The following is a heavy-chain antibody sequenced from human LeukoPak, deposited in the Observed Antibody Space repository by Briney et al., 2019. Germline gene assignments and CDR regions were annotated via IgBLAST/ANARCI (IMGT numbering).Heavy chain of an antibody. CDR3: ARIAVADPVGFDP. CDR1: GGTFSSYA. J-gene: IGHJ5*02. CDR2: IIPIFGTA. Sequence: SVKVSCKASGGTFSSYATSWVRQAPGQGLEWMGGIIPIFGTANYAQKFQGRVTITTDESTSTAYMELSSLRSEDTAVHYCARIAVADPVGFDPWGQGTLVTVSS. D-gene: IGHD6-19*01. V-gene: IGHV1-69*05.